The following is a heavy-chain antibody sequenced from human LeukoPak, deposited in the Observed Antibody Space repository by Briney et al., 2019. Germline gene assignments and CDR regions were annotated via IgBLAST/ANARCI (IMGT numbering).Heavy chain of an antibody. CDR3: ARHSGYYYDSSGYFGY. Sequence: SETLSLTCTVSGGSISSYYWSWIRQPPGKGLEWIGYIYYSGSTNYNPSLKSRVTISVDTSKNQFSLKLSSVTAADTAVYYCARHSGYYYDSSGYFGYWGQGTLVTVSS. D-gene: IGHD3-22*01. CDR1: GGSISSYY. J-gene: IGHJ4*02. CDR2: IYYSGST. V-gene: IGHV4-59*08.